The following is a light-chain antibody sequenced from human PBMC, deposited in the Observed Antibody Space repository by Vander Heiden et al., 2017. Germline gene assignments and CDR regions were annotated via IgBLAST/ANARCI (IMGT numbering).Light chain of an antibody. V-gene: IGLV2-8*01. J-gene: IGLJ2*01. Sequence: QSALTQPPSASGSPGQSVTISCTGTSSDVGGYNYVSWYQQHPGRAPKLIIYEVSKRPSGFPDRFSGSKSGNTASLTVSGLQAEDEADYYCSSYAARNDYVVFGGGTKLTVL. CDR3: SSYAARNDYVV. CDR1: SSDVGGYNY. CDR2: EVS.